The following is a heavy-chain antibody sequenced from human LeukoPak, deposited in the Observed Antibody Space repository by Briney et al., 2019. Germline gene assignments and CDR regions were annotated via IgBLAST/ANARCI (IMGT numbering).Heavy chain of an antibody. Sequence: GGSLRLSCAASGFTFSSYAMSWVRQAPGKGLEWVSVVSGSGTATYYADSVKGRFSISRDNSKNTLYVQMNSLSPEDTAIYYCAKGLVVPVATYFFDYWGQGTLVIVSS. CDR3: AKGLVVPVATYFFDY. CDR1: GFTFSSYA. D-gene: IGHD2-2*01. V-gene: IGHV3-23*01. J-gene: IGHJ4*02. CDR2: VSGSGTAT.